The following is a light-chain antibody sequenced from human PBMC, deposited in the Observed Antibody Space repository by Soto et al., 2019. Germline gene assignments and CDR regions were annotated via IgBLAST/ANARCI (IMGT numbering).Light chain of an antibody. V-gene: IGKV3-11*01. CDR3: HQRYNWPRVT. CDR2: DVS. Sequence: EIVLTQSPSTLSFSPGERFTLSFMASQSVSNSLAWYQQKPGQPPRLLIYDVSNRATGIPARFSGSGSGTDFTLTITSLEPEDFAVYFCHQRYNWPRVTFGQGTRLEIK. J-gene: IGKJ5*01. CDR1: QSVSNS.